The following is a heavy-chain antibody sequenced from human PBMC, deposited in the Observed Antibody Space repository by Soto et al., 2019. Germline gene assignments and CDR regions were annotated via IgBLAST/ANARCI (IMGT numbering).Heavy chain of an antibody. V-gene: IGHV4-34*01. CDR3: ARMSTLRKLNCSSTSCYSYYFDY. J-gene: IGHJ4*02. CDR1: GGSFSGYY. Sequence: QVQLQQWGAGLLKPSETLSLTCAVYGGSFSGYYWSWIRQLPGKGLEWIGEINHSGSTNYNPSLKSRVTISVDTSKNQFSLKLSSVTAADTAVYYCARMSTLRKLNCSSTSCYSYYFDYWGQGTLVTVSS. CDR2: INHSGST. D-gene: IGHD2-2*01.